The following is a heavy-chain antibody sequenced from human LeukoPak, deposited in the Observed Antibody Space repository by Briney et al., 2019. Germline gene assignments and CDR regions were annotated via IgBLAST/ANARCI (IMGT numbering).Heavy chain of an antibody. CDR1: GGSFSGYY. D-gene: IGHD3-22*01. CDR3: ARLLRAPYYYDSSGYT. V-gene: IGHV4-34*01. CDR2: INHSGST. Sequence: SETLSLTCAVYGGSFSGYYWSWIRQPPGKGLEWIGEINHSGSTNYNPSLKSRVTISVDTSKNQFSLKLSSVTAADTAVYYCARLLRAPYYYDSSGYTWGQGTLVTVSS. J-gene: IGHJ5*02.